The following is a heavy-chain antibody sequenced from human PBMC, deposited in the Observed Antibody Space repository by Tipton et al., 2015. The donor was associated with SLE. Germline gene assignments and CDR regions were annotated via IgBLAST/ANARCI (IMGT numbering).Heavy chain of an antibody. CDR2: ISSSSSTI. Sequence: SLRLSCAASGFTFSSYSMNWVRQAPGKGLEWVSYISSSSSTIYYADSVKDRFTISRDNAKNSLYLQMNSLRAEDTAGYYCARRVVAGRDYWGQVTLVAVST. D-gene: IGHD3-22*01. CDR3: ARRVVAGRDY. CDR1: GFTFSSYS. J-gene: IGHJ4*02. V-gene: IGHV3-48*01.